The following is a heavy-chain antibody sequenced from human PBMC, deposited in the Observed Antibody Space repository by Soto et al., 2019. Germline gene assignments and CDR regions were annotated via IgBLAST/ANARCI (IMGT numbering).Heavy chain of an antibody. CDR2: ISYDGSDK. V-gene: IGHV3-30*18. D-gene: IGHD5-12*01. CDR1: GFTFNNAG. CDR3: VKDRVPGAYGNYYGMDV. Sequence: GGSLRLSCRVSGFTFNNAGMHWVRQAPGKGLAWMAVISYDGSDKYYADSVKGRVIISRDNSKNTLNLEMNSLRAEDTAIYYCVKDRVPGAYGNYYGMDVWGQGTTVTVSS. J-gene: IGHJ6*02.